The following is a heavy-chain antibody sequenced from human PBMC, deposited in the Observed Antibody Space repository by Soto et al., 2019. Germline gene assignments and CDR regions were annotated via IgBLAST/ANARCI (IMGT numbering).Heavy chain of an antibody. Sequence: SETLSLTCTVSGGSISSSSYYWGWIRQPPGKGLEWIGSIYYSGSTYYNPSLKSRVTISVDTSKNQFSLKLSSVTAADTAVYYCARSGSEWELHIFDYWGPGTLVTVSS. V-gene: IGHV4-39*01. J-gene: IGHJ4*02. D-gene: IGHD1-26*01. CDR2: IYYSGST. CDR1: GGSISSSSYY. CDR3: ARSGSEWELHIFDY.